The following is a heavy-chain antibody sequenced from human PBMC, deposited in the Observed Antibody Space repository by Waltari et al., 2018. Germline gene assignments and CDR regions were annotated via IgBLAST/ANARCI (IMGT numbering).Heavy chain of an antibody. J-gene: IGHJ6*03. V-gene: IGHV1-58*01. CDR3: AAGRGGYDFWSGYPRGDYYYYMDV. D-gene: IGHD3-3*01. CDR2: IVVGRGNT. Sequence: QMQLVQSGPEVKKPGTSVKVSCKASGFTFTSSAVQWVRQARGQRLEWIGWIVVGRGNTNYAQKFQERVTITRDMSTSTAYMELSSLRSEDTAVYYCAAGRGGYDFWSGYPRGDYYYYMDVWGKG. CDR1: GFTFTSSA.